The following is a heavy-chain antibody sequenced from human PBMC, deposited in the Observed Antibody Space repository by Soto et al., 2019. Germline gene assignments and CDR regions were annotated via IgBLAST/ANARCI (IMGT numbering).Heavy chain of an antibody. Sequence: EVQLVESGGGLVQPGGSLRLSCAASGFTFSSYWMSWVRQAPGKGLEWVANIKQDGSEKYYVDSVKGRFTISRDNAKNSLYLQMNRLRAEDTAVYYCARGPPYNWTYGFDYWGQGTLVTVSS. CDR1: GFTFSSYW. CDR3: ARGPPYNWTYGFDY. J-gene: IGHJ4*02. CDR2: IKQDGSEK. D-gene: IGHD1-7*01. V-gene: IGHV3-7*01.